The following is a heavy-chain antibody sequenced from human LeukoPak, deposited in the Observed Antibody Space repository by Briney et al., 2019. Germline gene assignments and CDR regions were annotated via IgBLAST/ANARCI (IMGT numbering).Heavy chain of an antibody. CDR1: GGSISSYY. CDR2: IYYSGST. J-gene: IGHJ5*02. V-gene: IGHV4-59*01. D-gene: IGHD1/OR15-1a*01. CDR3: ARDPGGNNPYSWFDP. Sequence: SETLSLTCTVSGGSISSYYWSWIRQPPGKGLEWIGYIYYSGSTNYNPSLKSRVTISVDTSKNQFSLKLNSVTAADTAVYYCARDPGGNNPYSWFDPWGQGTLVTVSS.